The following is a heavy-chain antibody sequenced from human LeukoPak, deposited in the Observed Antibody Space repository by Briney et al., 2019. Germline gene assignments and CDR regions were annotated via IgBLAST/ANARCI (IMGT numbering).Heavy chain of an antibody. CDR3: ATLEYDSSGYYYY. D-gene: IGHD3-22*01. V-gene: IGHV1-24*01. CDR1: GYTLTELS. J-gene: IGHJ4*02. CDR2: FDPEDGET. Sequence: ASVTVSCKVSGYTLTELSMHWVRQAPGKGREWMGGFDPEDGETIYAQKFQGRVTMTEDTSTDTAYMELSSLRSEDTAVYYCATLEYDSSGYYYYWGQGTLVTVSS.